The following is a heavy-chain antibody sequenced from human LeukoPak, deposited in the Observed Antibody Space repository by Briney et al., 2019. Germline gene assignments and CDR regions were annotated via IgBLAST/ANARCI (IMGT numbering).Heavy chain of an antibody. CDR3: ARGVSYYDSSGYYNEYFQH. D-gene: IGHD3-22*01. CDR2: IYYSGST. CDR1: VGSISGYY. J-gene: IGHJ1*01. V-gene: IGHV4-59*08. Sequence: SETLSLTCIVSVGSISGYYWSWIRQPPGKGLEWIGYIYYSGSTNYNPSLKSRGTISVDTSKNQFSLKLSSVTDADTAVYYCARGVSYYDSSGYYNEYFQHWGEGTLVTVS.